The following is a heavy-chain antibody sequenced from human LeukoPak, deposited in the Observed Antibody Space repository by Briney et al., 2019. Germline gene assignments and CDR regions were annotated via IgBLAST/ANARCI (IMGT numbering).Heavy chain of an antibody. CDR2: ISSSGTNT. D-gene: IGHD3-16*02. Sequence: GGSLRLSCAASGFTFSSYEMNWVRQAPGKGLEWVSGISSSGTNTYYADSVKGRFTISRDNSKNTEYLQMNSLRAEDTAVYYCAKHPGGFTGIVNYYYMDVWGEGTTVTVSS. J-gene: IGHJ6*03. CDR3: AKHPGGFTGIVNYYYMDV. CDR1: GFTFSSYE. V-gene: IGHV3-23*01.